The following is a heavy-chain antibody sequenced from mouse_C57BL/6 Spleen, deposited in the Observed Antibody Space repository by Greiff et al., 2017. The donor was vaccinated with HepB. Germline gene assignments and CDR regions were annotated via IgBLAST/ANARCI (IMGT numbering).Heavy chain of an antibody. Sequence: EVHLVESGGGLVKPGGSLKLSCAASGFTFSSYAMSWVRQTPEKRLEWVATISDGGSYTYYPDNVKGRFTISRDNAKNNLYLQMSHLKSEDTAMYYCARDRGLRRSYYFDYWGQGTTLTVSS. CDR2: ISDGGSYT. CDR1: GFTFSSYA. V-gene: IGHV5-4*01. D-gene: IGHD2-4*01. CDR3: ARDRGLRRSYYFDY. J-gene: IGHJ2*01.